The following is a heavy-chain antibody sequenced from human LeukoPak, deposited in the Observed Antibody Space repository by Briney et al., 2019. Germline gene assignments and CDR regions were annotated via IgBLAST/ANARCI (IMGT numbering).Heavy chain of an antibody. D-gene: IGHD1-26*01. Sequence: PGGSLRLSCAASGFTLSNAYMSWVRQAPGKGLEWVGRIKNKTNGGTTDYAAPVKGRFTISRDDSKNTLYLQMNSLKTEDTAVYYCTTTIVGVTTWFDPWGQGTLVTVSS. V-gene: IGHV3-15*01. J-gene: IGHJ5*02. CDR1: GFTLSNAY. CDR2: IKNKTNGGTT. CDR3: TTTIVGVTTWFDP.